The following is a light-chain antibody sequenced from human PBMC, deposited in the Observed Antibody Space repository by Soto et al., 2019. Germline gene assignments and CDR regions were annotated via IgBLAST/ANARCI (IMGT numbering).Light chain of an antibody. J-gene: IGKJ4*01. CDR1: QSVSSSY. Sequence: EIVLTQSPGTLSLSPGERATLSCRASQSVSSSYLAWYQQKPGQAPRLLIYGASSRATGIPDRFSGSGSGTDFTLTITRLEAEDFAVYYCQHYRTSFGGGTKVEIK. CDR3: QHYRTS. V-gene: IGKV3-20*01. CDR2: GAS.